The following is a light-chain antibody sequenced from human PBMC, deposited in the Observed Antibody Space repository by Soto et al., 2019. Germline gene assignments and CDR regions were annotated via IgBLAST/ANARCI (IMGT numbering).Light chain of an antibody. CDR1: QSVSSY. CDR3: QQRSNWRSGVT. J-gene: IGKJ1*01. CDR2: DAS. Sequence: EIVLTQSPATLSLSPGERATLSCRASQSVSSYLAWYQQKPGQAPRLLIYDASNRATGIPARFSGSGSGTDFTLTISSLEPEDFAVYYCQQRSNWRSGVTFGQGTKVEI. V-gene: IGKV3-11*01.